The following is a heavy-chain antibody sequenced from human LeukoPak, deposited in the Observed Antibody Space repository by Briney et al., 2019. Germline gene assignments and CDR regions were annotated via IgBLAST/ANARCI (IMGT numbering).Heavy chain of an antibody. V-gene: IGHV4-30-2*01. CDR2: IYHSGST. J-gene: IGHJ4*02. Sequence: SETLSLTCAVSGGSISSGGYSWSWIRQPPGKGLEWIGCIYHSGSTYYNPSLKSRLTISVDTSKNQFSLKLSSVTAADTAVYYCARRRPTHYYDSSGYAYWGQGTLVTVSS. D-gene: IGHD3-22*01. CDR1: GGSISSGGYS. CDR3: ARRRPTHYYDSSGYAY.